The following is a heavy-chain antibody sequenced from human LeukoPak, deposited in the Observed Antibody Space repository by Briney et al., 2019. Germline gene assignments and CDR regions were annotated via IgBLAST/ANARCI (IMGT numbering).Heavy chain of an antibody. Sequence: ASVKVSCKASGGTFSSYAISWVRQAPGQGLEWMGGLIPIFDKTNYAQKFQGRVTFTADESTSTTYMELSSLRSEDTAVYYCGRGAPSTAAPGDIRFWGQGTLVTVS. CDR3: GRGAPSTAAPGDIRF. CDR1: GGTFSSYA. CDR2: LIPIFDKT. V-gene: IGHV1-69*13. J-gene: IGHJ4*02. D-gene: IGHD6-6*01.